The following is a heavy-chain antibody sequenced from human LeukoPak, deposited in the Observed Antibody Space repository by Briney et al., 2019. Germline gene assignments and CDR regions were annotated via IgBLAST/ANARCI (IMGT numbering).Heavy chain of an antibody. CDR1: GFTFSSYG. CDR2: ISYDGSNK. Sequence: GSLRLSCAASGFTFSSYGMHWVRQAPGKGLEWVAVISYDGSNKYYADSVKGRFTISRDNSKNTLYLQMNSLRAEDTVVYYCAKDAPAGYYYGMDVWGQGTTVTVSS. J-gene: IGHJ6*02. CDR3: AKDAPAGYYYGMDV. V-gene: IGHV3-30*18.